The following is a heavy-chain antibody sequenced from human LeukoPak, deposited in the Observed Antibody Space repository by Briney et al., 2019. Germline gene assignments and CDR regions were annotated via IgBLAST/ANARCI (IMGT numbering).Heavy chain of an antibody. CDR3: AKEIAVAGTDYYYGMDV. Sequence: GGSLRLSCAASGFTFSSYAMSWVRQAPGKGLEWVSAISGSGGSTYYADSVKGRFTISRDNSKNTLYLQMNSLRAEDTAVYYCAKEIAVAGTDYYYGMDVWGQGTTVTVSS. D-gene: IGHD6-19*01. CDR2: ISGSGGST. CDR1: GFTFSSYA. V-gene: IGHV3-23*01. J-gene: IGHJ6*02.